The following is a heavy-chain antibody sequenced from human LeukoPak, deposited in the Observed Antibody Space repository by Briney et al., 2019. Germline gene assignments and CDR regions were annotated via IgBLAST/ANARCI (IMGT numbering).Heavy chain of an antibody. CDR3: SRANRIFTSVVTSFDR. V-gene: IGHV1-2*02. CDR2: LNPNSGVT. Sequence: GASVKVSCKASGDSFSDYHIHWVRQAPGQGLEWMGWLNPNSGVTEYAQKFQGRVTMTRDTSINTAYMELTRLTSDDTAVYFCSRANRIFTSVVTSFDRWGRGTLVTVSS. D-gene: IGHD3-3*02. CDR1: GDSFSDYH. J-gene: IGHJ4*02.